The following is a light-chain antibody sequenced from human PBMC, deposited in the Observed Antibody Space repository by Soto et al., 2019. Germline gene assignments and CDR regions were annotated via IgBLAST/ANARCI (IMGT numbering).Light chain of an antibody. CDR2: GAS. CDR1: HTVSGSY. CDR3: QQYDDWLRLT. Sequence: EIVLTQYPGTLSLSPLEIATLSRGASHTVSGSYLAWYQQKPGQAPRLLIYGASTRATGFQARFSGSGSGTEFNLNISSLQSEDFAVYFCQQYDDWLRLTFGGGNKV. V-gene: IGKV3-15*01. J-gene: IGKJ4*01.